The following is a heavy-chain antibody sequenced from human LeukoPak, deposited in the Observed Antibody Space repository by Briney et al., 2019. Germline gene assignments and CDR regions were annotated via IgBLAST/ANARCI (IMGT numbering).Heavy chain of an antibody. D-gene: IGHD5-12*01. CDR3: AKDGGQKTYGGYQNY. Sequence: GGSLRLSCAASGFTFSSYAMHWVRQAPGKGLEWVSAISGSGGSTYYADSVKGRFTISRDNSKNTLYLQMNGLRAEDTAVYYCAKDGGQKTYGGYQNYWGQGTLVTVSS. CDR1: GFTFSSYA. V-gene: IGHV3-23*01. CDR2: ISGSGGST. J-gene: IGHJ4*02.